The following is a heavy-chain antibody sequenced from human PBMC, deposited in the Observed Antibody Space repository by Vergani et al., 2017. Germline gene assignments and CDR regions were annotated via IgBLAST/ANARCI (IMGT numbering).Heavy chain of an antibody. CDR2: ISYDGSNK. J-gene: IGHJ4*02. Sequence: QVQLVESGGGVVQPGRSLRLSCAASGFTFRSYGMHWVRPAPGKGLEWVAVISYDGSNKYYADSVKGRFTISRDNSKNTLYLQMNSLRAEDTAVYYCAKDCEHIVVVIATQPDYWGQGTLVTVSS. CDR3: AKDCEHIVVVIATQPDY. V-gene: IGHV3-30*18. D-gene: IGHD2-21*01. CDR1: GFTFRSYG.